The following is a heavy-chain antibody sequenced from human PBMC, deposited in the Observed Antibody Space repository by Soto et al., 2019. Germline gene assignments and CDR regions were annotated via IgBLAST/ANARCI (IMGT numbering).Heavy chain of an antibody. D-gene: IGHD2-15*01. CDR1: AFTSSNAW. CDR3: AKGSGPWAGSGMNV. CDR2: IKSKNDGGTT. J-gene: IGHJ6*02. V-gene: IGHV3-15*01. Sequence: EVQLVESGGGLVKPGGSLRLSCAAPAFTSSNAWMTWVRQAPGKGLEWIGRIKSKNDGGTTDYAPPVKGRFVISRDDSKNTLYLQMNSLKTDDEAVYYCAKGSGPWAGSGMNVWGQGTTVIVSS.